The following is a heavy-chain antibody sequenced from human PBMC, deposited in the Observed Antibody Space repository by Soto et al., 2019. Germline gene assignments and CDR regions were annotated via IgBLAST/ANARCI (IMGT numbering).Heavy chain of an antibody. CDR1: KFTLSSYG. J-gene: IGHJ4*02. V-gene: IGHV3-30*02. CDR3: ATDSSYSCDLDY. CDR2: IPSAGTHT. D-gene: IGHD6-25*01. Sequence: QVQLVESGGGVVQPGGSLRLSCAASKFTLSSYGMHWVRQAPGKGLEWVAIIPSAGTHTYYADAVKGRFTIARDTSKNTLSPQMHRLRPEHPAIYYCATDSSYSCDLDYWGQGTLVTVSS.